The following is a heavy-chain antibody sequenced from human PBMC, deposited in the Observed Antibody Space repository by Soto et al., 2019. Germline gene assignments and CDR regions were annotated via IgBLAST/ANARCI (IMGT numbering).Heavy chain of an antibody. D-gene: IGHD3-3*01. CDR3: AKELFTFFGPPEYFVY. CDR2: ISGSGGST. Sequence: GGSLRLSCAASGFTFSSYAMSWVRQAPGKGLEWVSAISGSGGSTYYADSVKGRFTISGDNSKNTLYLQMNSLRAEDTAVYYCAKELFTFFGPPEYFVYWGQGPLVSVFS. J-gene: IGHJ4*02. CDR1: GFTFSSYA. V-gene: IGHV3-23*01.